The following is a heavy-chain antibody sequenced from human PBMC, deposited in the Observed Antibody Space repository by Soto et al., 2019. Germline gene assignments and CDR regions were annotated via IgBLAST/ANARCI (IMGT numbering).Heavy chain of an antibody. J-gene: IGHJ4*02. CDR3: ARGGRITIFGVVISHFDY. CDR1: GYTFTSYG. Sequence: QVQLVQSGAEVKKPGASVKVSCKASGYTFTSYGISWVRQAPGQGLEWMGWISAYNGNTKYSQKFQGRVTITRDTSASTAYMELSSLRSEDTAVYYCARGGRITIFGVVISHFDYWGQGTLVTVSS. V-gene: IGHV1-18*01. CDR2: ISAYNGNT. D-gene: IGHD3-3*01.